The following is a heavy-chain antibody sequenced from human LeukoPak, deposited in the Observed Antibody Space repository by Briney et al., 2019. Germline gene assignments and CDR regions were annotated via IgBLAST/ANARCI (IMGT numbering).Heavy chain of an antibody. V-gene: IGHV1-2*02. CDR3: ARDGYYYDSKWKGWFDP. CDR1: GYTFTGYY. CDR2: INPNSGGT. Sequence: ASVKVSCKASGYTFTGYYMHWVRQAPGQGLEWMGWINPNSGGTNSGQKFQGRVTMTRDTSISTAYMELSRLRSDDTAVYYCARDGYYYDSKWKGWFDPWGQGTLVTVSS. D-gene: IGHD3-22*01. J-gene: IGHJ5*02.